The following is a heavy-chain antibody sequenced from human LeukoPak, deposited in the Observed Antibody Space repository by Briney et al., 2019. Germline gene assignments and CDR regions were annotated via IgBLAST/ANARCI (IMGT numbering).Heavy chain of an antibody. CDR3: ATTVDTAMVTEEN. CDR1: GGSISSYY. V-gene: IGHV4-4*07. CDR2: IYTSGST. J-gene: IGHJ4*02. Sequence: SETLSLTCTVSGGSISSYYWSWIRQPAGKGLEWIGRIYTSGSTYYNPSLKSRVTISVDTSKNQFSLKLSSVTAADTAVYYCATTVDTAMVTEENWGQGTLVTVSS. D-gene: IGHD5-18*01.